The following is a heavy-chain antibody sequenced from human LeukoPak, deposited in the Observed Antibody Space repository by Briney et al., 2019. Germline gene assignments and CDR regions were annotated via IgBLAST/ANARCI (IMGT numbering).Heavy chain of an antibody. Sequence: PGGSLRLSCAASGFTFSSYSMNWVRQAPGKGLEWVSSISSSSSYIYYADSVKGRFTISRDNAKNSLYLQMNSLRAVDTAVYYCARANDCSGGSCYQYYMDVWGKGTTVTVSS. CDR2: ISSSSSYI. CDR1: GFTFSSYS. J-gene: IGHJ6*03. V-gene: IGHV3-21*01. D-gene: IGHD2-15*01. CDR3: ARANDCSGGSCYQYYMDV.